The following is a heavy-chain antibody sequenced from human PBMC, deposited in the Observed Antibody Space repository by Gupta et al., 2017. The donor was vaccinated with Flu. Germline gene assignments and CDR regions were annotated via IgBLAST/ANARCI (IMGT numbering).Heavy chain of an antibody. CDR2: SRNKENTYIV. Sequence: EVQLVESGGGLVQPGGSLSLSCVVSGVIFSDHFMDWVRQAPGKGREWIGRSRNKENTYIVEDAASVEGRVTISRYDSKKSLYLHITSLTTEDTAVYYCARQLLRGFDIWGQGTRVTVSS. CDR1: GVIFSDHF. J-gene: IGHJ3*02. D-gene: IGHD2-2*01. CDR3: ARQLLRGFDI. V-gene: IGHV3-72*01.